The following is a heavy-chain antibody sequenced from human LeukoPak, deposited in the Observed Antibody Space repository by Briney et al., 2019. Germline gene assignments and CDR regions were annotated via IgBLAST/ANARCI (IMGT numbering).Heavy chain of an antibody. V-gene: IGHV1-8*02. Sequence: GASVKLSCKASGFTFTSYDMNWVRQAPGQGLEWMGWIYPNSGNTGYAQKFQGRVTMTRNTSISTAYMELSSLRSEDTAVYYCARAQGAGLVSYGMDVWGQGTTVTVSS. CDR1: GFTFTSYD. D-gene: IGHD1-26*01. J-gene: IGHJ6*02. CDR3: ARAQGAGLVSYGMDV. CDR2: IYPNSGNT.